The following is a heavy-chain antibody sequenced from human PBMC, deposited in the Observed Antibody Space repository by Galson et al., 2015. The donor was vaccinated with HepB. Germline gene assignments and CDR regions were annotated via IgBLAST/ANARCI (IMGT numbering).Heavy chain of an antibody. Sequence: SLRLSCAASGFTFSGYPIHWVRQAPGRGLEYVSAVTGNGGITYYADSVKGRFTLSRDNSKNTLLLQMSSLRAEDTAVYYCVMAYTSDTSPDYWGQGTLVTVSS. CDR2: VTGNGGIT. V-gene: IGHV3-64D*06. CDR1: GFTFSGYP. D-gene: IGHD2-21*01. J-gene: IGHJ4*02. CDR3: VMAYTSDTSPDY.